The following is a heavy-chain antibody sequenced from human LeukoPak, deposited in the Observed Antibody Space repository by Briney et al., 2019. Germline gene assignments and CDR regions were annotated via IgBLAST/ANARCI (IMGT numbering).Heavy chain of an antibody. Sequence: SETLSLTCAVYGGSFSGYYWSWIRQPPGKGLEWIGEINHSGSTNYNPSLKSRVTISVDTSKNQFSLKLGSVTAADTAVYYCASSPDDNWFDPWGQGTLVTVSS. CDR2: INHSGST. V-gene: IGHV4-34*09. CDR1: GGSFSGYY. D-gene: IGHD3-3*01. J-gene: IGHJ5*02. CDR3: ASSPDDNWFDP.